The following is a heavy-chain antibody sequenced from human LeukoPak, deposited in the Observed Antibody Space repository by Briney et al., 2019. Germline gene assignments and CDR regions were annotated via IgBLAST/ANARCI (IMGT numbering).Heavy chain of an antibody. J-gene: IGHJ4*02. CDR2: MNPDSGNT. D-gene: IGHD1-14*01. CDR3: ARGLNRMSNLFAY. Sequence: ASVKLSSTASGYTFTHYDINCVRQATGHGPKWRGWMNPDSGNTAHAQNFQGRVTMTRDTSINTAYMELSSLRAEDTAVYYCARGLNRMSNLFAYWGQGTPVTVSS. CDR1: GYTFTHYD. V-gene: IGHV1-8*01.